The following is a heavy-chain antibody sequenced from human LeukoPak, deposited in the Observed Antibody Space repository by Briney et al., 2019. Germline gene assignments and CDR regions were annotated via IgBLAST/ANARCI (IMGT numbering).Heavy chain of an antibody. D-gene: IGHD4-17*01. J-gene: IGHJ5*02. V-gene: IGHV4-61*01. CDR2: IHYTGST. CDR3: ARVPMTTVTHGNWFDP. CDR1: GYSISSGYF. Sequence: SETLSLTCTVSGYSISSGYFWGWIRQPPGKGLECIGYIHYTGSTNYNPSLKSRVTISVETSKNQFSLKLKSVTAADTAVYYCARVPMTTVTHGNWFDPWGQGTLVTVSS.